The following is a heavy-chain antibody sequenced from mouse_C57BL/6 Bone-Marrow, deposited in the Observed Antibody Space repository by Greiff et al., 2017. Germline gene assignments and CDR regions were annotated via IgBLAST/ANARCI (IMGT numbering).Heavy chain of an antibody. J-gene: IGHJ4*01. D-gene: IGHD2-3*01. Sequence: VQLQQPGAELVRPGSSVKLSCNASGYTFTSYWMDWVKQRPGQGLEWIGNIYPSDSETHYNQKFKDKATLTVDKSSSTAYMQLSSLTSEDSAVYYCARAGGYFSYARDYGGQGTSVTVSS. CDR1: GYTFTSYW. CDR3: ARAGGYFSYARDY. V-gene: IGHV1-61*01. CDR2: IYPSDSET.